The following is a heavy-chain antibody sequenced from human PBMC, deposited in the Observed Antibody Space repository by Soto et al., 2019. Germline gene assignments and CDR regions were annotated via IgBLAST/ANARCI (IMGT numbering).Heavy chain of an antibody. J-gene: IGHJ4*02. CDR2: ISSSGITI. D-gene: IGHD5-12*01. V-gene: IGHV3-48*03. CDR1: GFTISSYD. Sequence: PGGSLRLSCAASGFTISSYDLHCVREAPGKGLERVSYISSSGITIYYADSVKGRFTISRDNAKNSLYLQMNSLRAEDTAVYYCARDLSRYDPSYLDYGGQGTLVTVAS. CDR3: ARDLSRYDPSYLDY.